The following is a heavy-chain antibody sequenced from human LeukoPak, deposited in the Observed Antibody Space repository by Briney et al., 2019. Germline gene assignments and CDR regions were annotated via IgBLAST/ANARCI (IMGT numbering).Heavy chain of an antibody. CDR3: ASLLREGMIVVN. CDR2: IYYSGST. Sequence: SETLSLTCTVSGGSISSYYWSWIRQPPGKGLEWIGYIYYSGSTNYNPSLKSRVTISVDTSKNQFSLKLSSVTAADTAVYYCASLLREGMIVVNWGQGTLVTVSS. CDR1: GGSISSYY. J-gene: IGHJ4*02. D-gene: IGHD3-22*01. V-gene: IGHV4-59*08.